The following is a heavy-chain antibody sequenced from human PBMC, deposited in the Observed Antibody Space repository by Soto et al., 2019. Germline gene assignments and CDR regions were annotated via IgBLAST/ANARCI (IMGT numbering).Heavy chain of an antibody. CDR2: ISYDGSNK. V-gene: IGHV3-30-3*01. Sequence: PGGSLRLSCAASGFTFSSYAMHWVRQAPGKGLEWVAVISYDGSNKYYADSVKGRFTISRDNSKNTLYLQMNSLRAEDTAVYYCAREDFWSGPYYYYYGMDVWGQGTTVTVSS. J-gene: IGHJ6*02. CDR1: GFTFSSYA. D-gene: IGHD3-3*01. CDR3: AREDFWSGPYYYYYGMDV.